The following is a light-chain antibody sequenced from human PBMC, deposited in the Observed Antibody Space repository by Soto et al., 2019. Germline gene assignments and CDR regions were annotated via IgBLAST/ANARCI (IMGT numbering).Light chain of an antibody. Sequence: EIVMTQSPATLSVSPGERVTLSCRASESLNTYLAWYQQKPGQAPRLLIYGASTKATGIPARFSGSGSATDFTLTISSLQSEDFAVYYCQSYNDWHVTFGQGTKLEI. J-gene: IGKJ2*01. CDR2: GAS. CDR1: ESLNTY. V-gene: IGKV3-15*01. CDR3: QSYNDWHVT.